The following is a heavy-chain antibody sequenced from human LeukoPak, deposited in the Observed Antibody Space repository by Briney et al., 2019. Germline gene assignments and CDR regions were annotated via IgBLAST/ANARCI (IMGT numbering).Heavy chain of an antibody. V-gene: IGHV1-2*06. CDR3: ARVGLRYFDWLVY. J-gene: IGHJ4*02. D-gene: IGHD3-9*01. CDR1: GYTFTGYY. Sequence: ASVKVSCKASGYTFTGYYMHWVRQAPGQGLEWIGRINPNSGGTNYAQKFQGRVTVTRDTSISTAYMELSRLRSDDTAVYYCARVGLRYFDWLVYWGQGTLVTVSS. CDR2: INPNSGGT.